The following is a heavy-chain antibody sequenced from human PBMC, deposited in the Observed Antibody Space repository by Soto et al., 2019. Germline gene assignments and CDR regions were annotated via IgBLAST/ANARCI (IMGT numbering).Heavy chain of an antibody. Sequence: GGSLRLSCAASGFTFNAYAMSWVRQAPGQGLEWVSAISGSGFSTYYADSVKGRFSISSDSSKNTLFLQMNSLRADDTAVYFCATFTFGRPFDTWGQGTMVTVSS. CDR2: ISGSGFST. V-gene: IGHV3-23*01. J-gene: IGHJ3*02. CDR1: GFTFNAYA. D-gene: IGHD3-16*01. CDR3: ATFTFGRPFDT.